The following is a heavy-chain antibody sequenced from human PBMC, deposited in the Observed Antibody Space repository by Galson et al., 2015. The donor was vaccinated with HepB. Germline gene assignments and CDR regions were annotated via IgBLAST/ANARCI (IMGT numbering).Heavy chain of an antibody. Sequence: SLRLSCAASGFTFSTYSMHWVRQAPGKGLEWVTVISFDGSNKYYADSVKGRFTISRDNSKNTLYLQMNRLRAEDTAVYYCARGGYSSGWLNDAFDIWGQGTMVTVSS. J-gene: IGHJ3*02. CDR2: ISFDGSNK. CDR3: ARGGYSSGWLNDAFDI. V-gene: IGHV3-30-3*01. D-gene: IGHD6-19*01. CDR1: GFTFSTYS.